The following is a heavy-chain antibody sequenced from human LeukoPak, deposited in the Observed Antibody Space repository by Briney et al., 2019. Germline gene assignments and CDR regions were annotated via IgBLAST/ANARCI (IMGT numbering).Heavy chain of an antibody. CDR2: ISSYSSTI. V-gene: IGHV3-48*04. CDR3: AREKEEMADSDASDI. Sequence: GGSLRLSCAASGFIFSKHGMNWVRQAPGKGLEGISYISSYSSTIYYADSVQGRFTISRDNAESSLFLQMSSLRADDTAVYYCAREKEEMADSDASDIWGLGTMVTVSS. D-gene: IGHD5-24*01. CDR1: GFIFSKHG. J-gene: IGHJ3*02.